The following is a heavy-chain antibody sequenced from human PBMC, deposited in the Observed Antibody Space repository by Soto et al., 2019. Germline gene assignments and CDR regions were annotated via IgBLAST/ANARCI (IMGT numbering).Heavy chain of an antibody. CDR2: MNPNSGNT. CDR1: GYTFTSYD. Sequence: ASVKVFCKDSGYTFTSYDINWVRQATGQGLEWMGWMNPNSGNTGYAQKFQGRVTMTRNTSISTAYMELSSLRSEDTAVYYCARSSTTYYYQSSPYWPDKELDIWGQGTLVTVS. J-gene: IGHJ4*02. CDR3: ARSSTTYYYQSSPYWPDKELDI. D-gene: IGHD3-22*01. V-gene: IGHV1-8*01.